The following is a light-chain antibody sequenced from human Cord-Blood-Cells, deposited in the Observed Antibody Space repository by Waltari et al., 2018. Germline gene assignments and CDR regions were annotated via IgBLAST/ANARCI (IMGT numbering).Light chain of an antibody. CDR2: DAS. CDR3: QQRSNWPLT. J-gene: IGKJ3*01. Sequence: EIVLTQAPATLPLSPGERPTLSCRASQSVSSYLAWYQQKPGQVPRLLIYDASNRATGIPARFSGSGSGTDFTLTISSLEPEDFAVYYCQQRSNWPLTFGPGTKVDIK. V-gene: IGKV3-11*01. CDR1: QSVSSY.